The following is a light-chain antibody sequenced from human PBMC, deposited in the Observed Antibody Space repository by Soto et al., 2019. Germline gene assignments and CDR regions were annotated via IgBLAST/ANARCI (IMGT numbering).Light chain of an antibody. V-gene: IGKV3-20*01. CDR1: QSVSSSY. Sequence: EIVLTQSPGTLSLSPGERATLSCRASQSVSSSYLAWYQQKPGQAPRLLIYRTSNRATGIPDRFSGSGSGTDFTLTISGLEPEDFAVYYCQQYGSSLTWTFGQGTKVDIK. J-gene: IGKJ1*01. CDR2: RTS. CDR3: QQYGSSLTWT.